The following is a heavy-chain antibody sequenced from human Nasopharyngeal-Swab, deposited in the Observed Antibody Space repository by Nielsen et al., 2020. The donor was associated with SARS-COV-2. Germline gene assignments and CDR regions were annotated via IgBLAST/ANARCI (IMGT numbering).Heavy chain of an antibody. CDR3: ARRRGTYYYDSSGYGGFDY. J-gene: IGHJ4*02. Sequence: ASVKVSCKASGYTFTSYAMHWVRQAPAQRLEWMGWINAGNGNTKYSQKFQGRVTITRDTSASTAYMELSSLRSEDTAVYYCARRRGTYYYDSSGYGGFDYWGQGTLVTVSS. V-gene: IGHV1-3*01. CDR2: INAGNGNT. D-gene: IGHD3-22*01. CDR1: GYTFTSYA.